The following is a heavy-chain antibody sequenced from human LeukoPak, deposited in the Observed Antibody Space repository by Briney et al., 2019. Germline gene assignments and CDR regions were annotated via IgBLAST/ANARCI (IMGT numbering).Heavy chain of an antibody. V-gene: IGHV1-46*01. J-gene: IGHJ3*02. CDR3: ARVGGYCSGGSCYFDDAFDI. CDR2: INPSGGST. Sequence: ASVKVSCKASGYTFTSYYMHWVRQAPGQGLEWMGIINPSGGSTSYAQKFQGRVTMTRDTSISTAYMELSRLRSDDTAVYYCARVGGYCSGGSCYFDDAFDIWGQGTMVTVSS. D-gene: IGHD2-15*01. CDR1: GYTFTSYY.